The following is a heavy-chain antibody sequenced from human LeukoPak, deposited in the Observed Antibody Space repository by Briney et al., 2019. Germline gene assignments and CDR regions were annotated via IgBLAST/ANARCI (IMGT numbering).Heavy chain of an antibody. CDR1: GGSFSGYY. CDR2: INHSGST. Sequence: PSETLSLTCAVYGGSFSGYYWSWIRQPPGKGLERIGEINHSGSTNYNPSLKSRVTISVDTSKNQFSLKLSSVTAADTAVYYCARAGSPPGYYYYMDVWGKGTTVTVSS. CDR3: ARAGSPPGYYYYMDV. J-gene: IGHJ6*03. V-gene: IGHV4-34*01. D-gene: IGHD3-10*01.